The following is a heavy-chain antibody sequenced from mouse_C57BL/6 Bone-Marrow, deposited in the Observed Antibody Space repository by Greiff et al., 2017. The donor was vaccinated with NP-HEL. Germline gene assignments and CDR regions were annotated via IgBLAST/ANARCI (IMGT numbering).Heavy chain of an antibody. CDR2: IYPRSGNT. Sequence: QVQLKQSGAELARPGASVKLSCKASGYTFTSYGISWVKQRTGPGLEWIGEIYPRSGNTYYNEKFKGKATLTADKSSSTAYMELRSLTSEDSAVYFCARSDYYYYGSSPFDCWGQGTTLTVSS. J-gene: IGHJ2*01. V-gene: IGHV1-81*01. CDR1: GYTFTSYG. D-gene: IGHD1-1*01. CDR3: ARSDYYYYGSSPFDC.